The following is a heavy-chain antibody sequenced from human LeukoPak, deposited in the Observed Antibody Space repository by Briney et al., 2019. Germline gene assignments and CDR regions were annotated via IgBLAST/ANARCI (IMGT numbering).Heavy chain of an antibody. CDR1: GFTFSSYA. CDR2: ISGSGGST. V-gene: IGHV3-23*01. Sequence: GGSLRLSCAASGFTFSSYAMSWVRQAPGKGLEWVSTISGSGGSTYYADSVKGRLTISRDNFKNTLYLQVNSLRAEDTAVYYCAKAVGGNFDYWGQGTLVTVSS. D-gene: IGHD2-15*01. CDR3: AKAVGGNFDY. J-gene: IGHJ4*02.